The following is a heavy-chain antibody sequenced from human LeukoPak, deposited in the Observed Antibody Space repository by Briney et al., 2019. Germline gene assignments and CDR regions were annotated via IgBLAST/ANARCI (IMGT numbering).Heavy chain of an antibody. Sequence: SQTLSLTCTVSGGSISSGDYYWSWIRQPPGKGLEWIGYIYYSGSTYYNPSLQSRVNISVDTSKNQFSLKLSSVTAADTAVYYCARLEISSASFFHYWRQGTLDSVP. CDR3: ARLEISSASFFHY. CDR2: IYYSGST. J-gene: IGHJ4*02. CDR1: GGSISSGDYY. V-gene: IGHV4-30-4*08. D-gene: IGHD2-2*01.